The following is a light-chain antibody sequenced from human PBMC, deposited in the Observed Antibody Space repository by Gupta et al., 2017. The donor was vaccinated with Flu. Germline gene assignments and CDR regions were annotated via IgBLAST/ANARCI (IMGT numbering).Light chain of an antibody. CDR2: EAS. CDR3: QQFSSYPYT. Sequence: DIQMTQSPSTLSASVGDRVTIPCRASQTITNWLAWYQQKPGKAPKLIIYEASSLETGVPLRFSGSGSGTEFTLTISGLQPDDFATYYCQQFSSYPYTFGQGTKLEIK. V-gene: IGKV1-5*03. J-gene: IGKJ2*01. CDR1: QTITNW.